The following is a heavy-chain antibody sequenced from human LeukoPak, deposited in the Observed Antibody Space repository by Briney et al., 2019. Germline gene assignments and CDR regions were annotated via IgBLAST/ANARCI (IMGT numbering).Heavy chain of an antibody. V-gene: IGHV4-34*01. CDR2: INHSGST. CDR1: GGSFSGYY. D-gene: IGHD3-9*01. Sequence: SETLSLTCAVYGGSFSGYYWSWIRQPPGKGLEWIGEINHSGSTNYNPSLKSRVTISVDTSKNQFSLKLSSVTAADTAVYYCARDRVDYDILTGYYTGWFDPWGQGTLVTVSS. J-gene: IGHJ5*02. CDR3: ARDRVDYDILTGYYTGWFDP.